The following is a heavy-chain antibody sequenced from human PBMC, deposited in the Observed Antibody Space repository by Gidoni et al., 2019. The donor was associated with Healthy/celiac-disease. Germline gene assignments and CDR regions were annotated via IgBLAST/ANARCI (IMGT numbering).Heavy chain of an antibody. D-gene: IGHD2-21*02. CDR3: ARLSIVVVTANAFDI. Sequence: QLQLQESGPGLVKPSETLSLTCTVSGGSISSSSYYWGWIRQPPGKGLEWIGSIYYSGSTYYNPSLKSRVTISVDTSKNQFSLKLSSVTAADTAVYYCARLSIVVVTANAFDIWGQGTMVTVSS. CDR1: GGSISSSSYY. V-gene: IGHV4-39*01. CDR2: IYYSGST. J-gene: IGHJ3*02.